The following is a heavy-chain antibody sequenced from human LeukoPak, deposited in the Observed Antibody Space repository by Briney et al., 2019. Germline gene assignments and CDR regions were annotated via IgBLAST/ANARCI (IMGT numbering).Heavy chain of an antibody. CDR3: AKGGALGSSGLFDY. CDR2: ISGSGTNT. V-gene: IGHV3-23*01. CDR1: GFTFSSCA. Sequence: GGSLRLSCAASGFTFSSCAMSWVRQAPGKGLEWVSGISGSGTNTYYADSVQGRFTISRDNSKNTLYLQMNSLRAEDTAVYYCAKGGALGSSGLFDYWGQGTLVTVSS. J-gene: IGHJ4*02. D-gene: IGHD6-19*01.